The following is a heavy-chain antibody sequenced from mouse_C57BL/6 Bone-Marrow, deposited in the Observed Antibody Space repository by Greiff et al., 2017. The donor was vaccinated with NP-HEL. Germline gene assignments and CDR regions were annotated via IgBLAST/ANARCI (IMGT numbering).Heavy chain of an antibody. J-gene: IGHJ3*01. CDR2: ISSGSSTI. CDR3: ARRAHTGFAWFAY. CDR1: GFTFSDYG. V-gene: IGHV5-17*01. D-gene: IGHD3-3*01. Sequence: EVMLVESGGGLVKPGGSLKLSCAASGFTFSDYGMHWVRQAPEKGLEWVAYISSGSSTIYYADTVKGRFTISRDNAKNTLFLQMTSLRSEDTAMYYCARRAHTGFAWFAYWGQGTLVTVSA.